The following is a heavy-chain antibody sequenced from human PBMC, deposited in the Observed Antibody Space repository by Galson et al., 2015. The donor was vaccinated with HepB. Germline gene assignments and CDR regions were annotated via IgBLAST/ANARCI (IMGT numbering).Heavy chain of an antibody. V-gene: IGHV3-53*01. CDR1: GFTVSSNY. CDR3: ARDLRTQQLVDY. CDR2: IYIGGST. D-gene: IGHD6-13*01. Sequence: LRLSCAASGFTVSSNYMSWVRQAPGKGLEWVSVIYIGGSTNYADSVKGRFTISRDNSKNTLYLQMNNLRAEDTAVYYCARDLRTQQLVDYWGQGTLVTVSS. J-gene: IGHJ4*02.